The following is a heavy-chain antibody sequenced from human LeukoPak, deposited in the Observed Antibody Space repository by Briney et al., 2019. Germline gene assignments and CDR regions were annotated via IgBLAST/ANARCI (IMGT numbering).Heavy chain of an antibody. D-gene: IGHD3-10*02. Sequence: ASVKVSCKASGYTFTSYGISWVRQAPGQGLEWMGWISAYNGNTNYAQKLQGRVTMTTDTSTSTAYMELRSLRSDDTAIYYCARALQGAMFYENWGPGTLVTVSS. CDR2: ISAYNGNT. CDR1: GYTFTSYG. J-gene: IGHJ4*02. CDR3: ARALQGAMFYEN. V-gene: IGHV1-18*01.